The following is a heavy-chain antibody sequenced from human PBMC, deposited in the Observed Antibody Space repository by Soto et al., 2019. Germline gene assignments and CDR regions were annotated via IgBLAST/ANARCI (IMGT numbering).Heavy chain of an antibody. Sequence: SETLSLTCTVSGGSISSYYWSWIRQPPGKGLEWIGYIYSSGSTNYNPSLKSRVTMSVDTSKNQFSLKLSSLTAADTAVYYCARGGPAALDYWGQGTLVTVSS. CDR2: IYSSGST. D-gene: IGHD6-13*01. V-gene: IGHV4-59*01. J-gene: IGHJ4*02. CDR1: GGSISSYY. CDR3: ARGGPAALDY.